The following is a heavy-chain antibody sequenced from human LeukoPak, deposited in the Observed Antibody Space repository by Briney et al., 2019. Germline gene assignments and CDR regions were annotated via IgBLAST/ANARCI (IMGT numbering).Heavy chain of an antibody. CDR3: GRDFPPHASDI. CDR1: GFTFSSYW. CDR2: MKGDGTVE. J-gene: IGHJ3*02. V-gene: IGHV3-7*01. Sequence: GGSLRLSCVGSGFTFSSYWLSWVRQAPGKGLEWVASMKGDGTVEYYVDSVKGRFTISRDNAKSSLYLQMNSQRAEDTAVYFCGRDFPPHASDIWGQGTMVTVSS.